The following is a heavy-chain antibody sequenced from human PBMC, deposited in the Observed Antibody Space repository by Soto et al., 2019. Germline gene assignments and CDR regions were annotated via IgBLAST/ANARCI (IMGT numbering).Heavy chain of an antibody. CDR1: GGCISSSNW. CDR2: IYHSGST. J-gene: IGHJ6*02. D-gene: IGHD3-10*01. Sequence: PSETLSLTCAVSGGCISSSNWWSWVRQPPGKGLEWIGEIYHSGSTNYNPSLKSRVTISVDKSKNQFSLKLSSVTAADTAVYYCARDPYYYGSGRVYYYGMDVWGQGTTVTVSS. CDR3: ARDPYYYGSGRVYYYGMDV. V-gene: IGHV4-4*02.